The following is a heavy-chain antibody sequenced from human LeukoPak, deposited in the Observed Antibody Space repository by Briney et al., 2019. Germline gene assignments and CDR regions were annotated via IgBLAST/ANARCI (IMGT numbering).Heavy chain of an antibody. CDR2: INPNSGGT. CDR1: GYTFARYY. Sequence: GASVKVSCKASGYTFARYYMHWVRQAPGQGLEWMGRINPNSGGTNYAQKFQGRVTMTRDTSISTAYMELSRLRSDDTAVYYCARDFLPGDSDYWGQGTLVTVSS. CDR3: ARDFLPGDSDY. V-gene: IGHV1-2*06. D-gene: IGHD7-27*01. J-gene: IGHJ4*02.